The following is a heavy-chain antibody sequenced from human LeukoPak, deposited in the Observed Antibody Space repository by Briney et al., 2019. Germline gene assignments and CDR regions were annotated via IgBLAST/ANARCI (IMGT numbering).Heavy chain of an antibody. V-gene: IGHV1-18*01. Sequence: ASVKVSCKASGYTFTSYGISWVRQAPGQGLEWMGWISAYNGNTNYAQKLQGRVTMTTDTSTSTAYMELRSLRSDDTAVYYCARPLELFWSGSPHPAYYMDVWGKGTTVTVSS. CDR1: GYTFTSYG. J-gene: IGHJ6*03. CDR2: ISAYNGNT. D-gene: IGHD3-3*01. CDR3: ARPLELFWSGSPHPAYYMDV.